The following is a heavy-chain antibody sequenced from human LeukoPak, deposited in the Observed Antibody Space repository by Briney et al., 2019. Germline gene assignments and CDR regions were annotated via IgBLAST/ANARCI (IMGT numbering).Heavy chain of an antibody. CDR2: ISSSGSTI. J-gene: IGHJ4*02. Sequence: PGGSLRLSCAASGLTFSDYYMSWIRQAPGKGLERVSYISSSGSTIYYADSVKGRFTISRDNAKNSLYLQMNSLRAEDTAVYYCARALRDITMIVVATYYFDYWGQGTLVTVSS. V-gene: IGHV3-11*01. D-gene: IGHD3-22*01. CDR3: ARALRDITMIVVATYYFDY. CDR1: GLTFSDYY.